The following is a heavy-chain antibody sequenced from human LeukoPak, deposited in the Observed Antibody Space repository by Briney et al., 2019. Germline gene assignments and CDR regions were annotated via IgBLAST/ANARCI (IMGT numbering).Heavy chain of an antibody. Sequence: GGSQRLSCAASGFTFSSYAMSWVRQAPGKGLEWVSAISGSGGTTFYADSVKGRFTISRDNSKNTLSLQVSSLRAADTAVYYCAKVQEMGTILRPFQYWGQGALLTVSS. CDR1: GFTFSSYA. CDR3: AKVQEMGTILRPFQY. J-gene: IGHJ4*02. D-gene: IGHD5-24*01. CDR2: ISGSGGTT. V-gene: IGHV3-23*01.